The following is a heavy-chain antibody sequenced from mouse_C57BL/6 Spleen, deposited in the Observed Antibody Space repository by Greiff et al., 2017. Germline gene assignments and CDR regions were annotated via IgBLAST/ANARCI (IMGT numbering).Heavy chain of an antibody. D-gene: IGHD2-4*01. Sequence: VKLQESGAELARPGASVKLSCKASGYTFTSYGISWVKQRTGQGLEWIGEIYPRSGNTYYNEKFKGKATLTADKSSSTAYMELRSLTSEDSAVYFCARSGDYDVGWFAYWGQGTLVTVSA. V-gene: IGHV1-81*01. CDR3: ARSGDYDVGWFAY. J-gene: IGHJ3*01. CDR1: GYTFTSYG. CDR2: IYPRSGNT.